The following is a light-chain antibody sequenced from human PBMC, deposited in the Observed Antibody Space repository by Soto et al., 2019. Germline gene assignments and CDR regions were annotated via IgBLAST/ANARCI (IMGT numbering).Light chain of an antibody. Sequence: QSVLTQPPSVSGAPGQRVTISCTGGSSNIGAGSDVHWYQQLPGTAPKLLINGNNNRRSGVPERFSGSKSGTSASLAISGLQAEDEADYYCQSYDTSLTRYVFGPGTKVTVL. CDR1: SSNIGAGSD. CDR3: QSYDTSLTRYV. CDR2: GNN. V-gene: IGLV1-40*01. J-gene: IGLJ1*01.